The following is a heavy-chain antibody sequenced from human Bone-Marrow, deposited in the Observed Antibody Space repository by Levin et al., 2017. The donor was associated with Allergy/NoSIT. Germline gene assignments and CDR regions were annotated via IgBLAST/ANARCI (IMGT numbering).Heavy chain of an antibody. V-gene: IGHV5-10-1*01. J-gene: IGHJ4*02. D-gene: IGHD4-23*01. Sequence: ASVKVSCEISGYSFTDHWVNWVRQMPGKGLEWVGTIDPHDSFTNYSPSFRGHVTISADKSINTAYLQWSSLKASDTAIYYCVRRTGPYGGYFDYWGQGTLVTVSS. CDR1: GYSFTDHW. CDR2: IDPHDSFT. CDR3: VRRTGPYGGYFDY.